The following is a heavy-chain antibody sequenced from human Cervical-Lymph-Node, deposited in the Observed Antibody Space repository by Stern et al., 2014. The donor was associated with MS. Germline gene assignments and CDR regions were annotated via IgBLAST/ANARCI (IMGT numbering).Heavy chain of an antibody. Sequence: EVQLVESGGGLVKPGGSLRLSCAASGFTFSSYSMNWVRQAPGQGLEWVSSISSSSSYIYYADSVKGRFTISRDNAKNSLYLQMNSLRADDTAVYYCARDWEPGIHSEYYYYGMDVWGQGTTVTVSS. V-gene: IGHV3-21*01. D-gene: IGHD1-14*01. CDR3: ARDWEPGIHSEYYYYGMDV. J-gene: IGHJ6*02. CDR2: ISSSSSYI. CDR1: GFTFSSYS.